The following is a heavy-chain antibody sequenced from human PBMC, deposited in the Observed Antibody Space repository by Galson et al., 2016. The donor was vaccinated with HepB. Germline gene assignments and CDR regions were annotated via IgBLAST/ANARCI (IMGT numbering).Heavy chain of an antibody. Sequence: SLRLSCAASKFTFSTCAMSWVRQAPGKGLEWVSSISGSGDKTIHAESVKGRFTISRDSSRDTLFLQMNSLTVDDTTVYYCAKDAKRMTSGNGGTYDSWGQGTLVTVSS. D-gene: IGHD4-23*01. CDR1: KFTFSTCA. CDR3: AKDAKRMTSGNGGTYDS. J-gene: IGHJ4*02. V-gene: IGHV3-23*01. CDR2: ISGSGDKT.